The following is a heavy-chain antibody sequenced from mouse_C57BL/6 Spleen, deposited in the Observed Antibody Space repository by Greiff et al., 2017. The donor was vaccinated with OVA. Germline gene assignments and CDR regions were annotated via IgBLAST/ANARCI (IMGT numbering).Heavy chain of an antibody. J-gene: IGHJ4*01. Sequence: EVQVVESGGGLVQPKGSLKLSCAASGFSFNTYAMNWVRQAPGKGLEWVARIRSKSNNYATYYADSVKDRFTISRDDSESMLYLQMNNLKTEDTAIYYCCLIYYGNANLYYYAMDYWGQGTSVTVSS. D-gene: IGHD2-1*01. CDR2: IRSKSNNYAT. V-gene: IGHV10-1*01. CDR3: CLIYYGNANLYYYAMDY. CDR1: GFSFNTYA.